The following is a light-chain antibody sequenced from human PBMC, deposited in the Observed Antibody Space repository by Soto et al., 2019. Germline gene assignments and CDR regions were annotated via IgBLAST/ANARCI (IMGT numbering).Light chain of an antibody. Sequence: QSVLSQPASVSGSPGQTITISCTGTRTAVGSYSAGSWYPHHPGKGPKLLISEVSYRSSGVSARVSGSRSGNTPSPSISRHGAVDEADYYSTSHSWYSLNVYGSRTTVTVL. V-gene: IGLV2-14*01. CDR2: EVS. CDR1: RTAVGSYSA. CDR3: TSHSWYSLNV. J-gene: IGLJ1*01.